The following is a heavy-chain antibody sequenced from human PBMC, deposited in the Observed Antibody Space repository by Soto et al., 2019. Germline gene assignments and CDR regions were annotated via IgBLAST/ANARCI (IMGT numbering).Heavy chain of an antibody. CDR3: ARQGYYDILTGYPLGFDY. CDR2: IYYSGST. D-gene: IGHD3-9*01. J-gene: IGHJ4*02. CDR1: GGSISSYY. Sequence: SETLSLTCTVSGGSISSYYWSWIRQPPGKGLKWIGYIYYSGSTNYNPSLKSRVTISVDTSKNQFSLKLSSVTAADTAVYYCARQGYYDILTGYPLGFDYWGQGTLVTVSS. V-gene: IGHV4-59*08.